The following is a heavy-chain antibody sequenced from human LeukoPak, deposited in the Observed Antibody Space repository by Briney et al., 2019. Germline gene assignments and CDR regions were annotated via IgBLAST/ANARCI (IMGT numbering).Heavy chain of an antibody. CDR3: ARTSCGGDCYLWFDP. Sequence: SVKVSCKASGGTFSSYAISWVRQAPGQGLEWMGRIIPIFGTANYAQKFQGRVTITTDESTSTAYMELSSLRSGDTAVYYCARTSCGGDCYLWFDPWGQGTLVTVSS. J-gene: IGHJ5*02. D-gene: IGHD2-21*02. V-gene: IGHV1-69*05. CDR2: IIPIFGTA. CDR1: GGTFSSYA.